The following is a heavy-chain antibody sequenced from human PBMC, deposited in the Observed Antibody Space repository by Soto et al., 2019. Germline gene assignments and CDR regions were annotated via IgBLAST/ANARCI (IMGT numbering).Heavy chain of an antibody. CDR2: FRGSGDGT. CDR1: GFSFSSYA. J-gene: IGHJ3*02. CDR3: AKGPDPGAFDI. D-gene: IGHD3-10*01. V-gene: IGHV3-23*01. Sequence: PGGSLRLSCAASGFSFSSYAMTWARQAPGKGLEWVSTFRGSGDGTYYADSVKGRFTVSRDNSNNQLYLQMNGLRAEDTAVYYCAKGPDPGAFDIWGQGTMVTVSS.